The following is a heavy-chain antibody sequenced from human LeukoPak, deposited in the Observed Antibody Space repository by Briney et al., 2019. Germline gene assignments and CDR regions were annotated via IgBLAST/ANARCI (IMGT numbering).Heavy chain of an antibody. Sequence: GGSLRLSCAASGLTFSKSALTWVRQAPGKGLEWVSAISGRGGSTYYADSVKGRFIISRDNSKNTLYLQMNSLRAEDTAVYYCAKDYTAVAYFDYWGQGTLVTVSS. V-gene: IGHV3-23*01. D-gene: IGHD6-19*01. CDR3: AKDYTAVAYFDY. J-gene: IGHJ4*02. CDR1: GLTFSKSA. CDR2: ISGRGGST.